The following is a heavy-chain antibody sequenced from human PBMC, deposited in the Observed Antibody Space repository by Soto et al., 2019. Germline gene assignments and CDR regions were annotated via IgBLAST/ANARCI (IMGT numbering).Heavy chain of an antibody. V-gene: IGHV3-53*01. CDR3: ARDPGRDGESSGFDL. J-gene: IGHJ2*01. CDR1: GFTVSSNY. Sequence: EVQLVESGGGLIQPGGSLRLSCAASGFTVSSNYMSLVRQAPGKGLEWVSVIYSGGSTYYADSVKGRFTISRDNAKNSLYLQMNSLRAEDTAVYYCARDPGRDGESSGFDLWGRGTLVTVSS. D-gene: IGHD3-22*01. CDR2: IYSGGST.